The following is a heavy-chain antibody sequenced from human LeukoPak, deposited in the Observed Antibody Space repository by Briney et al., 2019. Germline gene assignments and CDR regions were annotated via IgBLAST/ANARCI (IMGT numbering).Heavy chain of an antibody. D-gene: IGHD3-10*01. V-gene: IGHV4-34*01. J-gene: IGHJ4*02. CDR1: GGSFSGYY. Sequence: SETLSLTCAVYGGSFSGYYWSWIRQPPGKGLEWIGEINHSGSTNYNPSLKSRVTILVDTSKNQFSLKLSSVTAADTAVYYCARVTRRYYYGSGSWAFDYWGQGTLVTVSS. CDR2: INHSGST. CDR3: ARVTRRYYYGSGSWAFDY.